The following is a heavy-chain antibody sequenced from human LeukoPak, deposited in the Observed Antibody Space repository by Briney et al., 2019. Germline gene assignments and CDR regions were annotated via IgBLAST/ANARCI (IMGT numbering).Heavy chain of an antibody. D-gene: IGHD2-15*01. CDR2: IYYTGRT. J-gene: IGHJ4*02. V-gene: IGHV4-61*08. Sequence: PSETLSLTCAVSGGSVSSSGYYWSWIRQPPGKGLEWIAYIYYTGRTNYNPSLKSRVTISLDTSNSQFSLKLSSVTAADTAVYYCARRIESLYCFDYWGQGTLVTVSS. CDR1: GGSVSSSGYY. CDR3: ARRIESLYCFDY.